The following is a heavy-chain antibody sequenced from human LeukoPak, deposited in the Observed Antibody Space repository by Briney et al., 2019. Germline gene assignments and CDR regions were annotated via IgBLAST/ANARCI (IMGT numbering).Heavy chain of an antibody. Sequence: GGSLRLSCAASGFTFSSYGMSWVRQAPGKGLEWVSAISGSGGSTYYADSVKGRFTISRGNSKNTLYLQMNSLRAEDTAVYYCTRDRLVEDGYNWVEAFDIWGQGTMVTVSS. J-gene: IGHJ3*02. V-gene: IGHV3-23*01. CDR3: TRDRLVEDGYNWVEAFDI. D-gene: IGHD5-24*01. CDR2: ISGSGGST. CDR1: GFTFSSYG.